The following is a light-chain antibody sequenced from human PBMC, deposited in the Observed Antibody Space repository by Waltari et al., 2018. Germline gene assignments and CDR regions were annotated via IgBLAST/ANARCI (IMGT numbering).Light chain of an antibody. CDR2: ANY. Sequence: QPVVTQAPSASGTPGQTVTISCSGSTSNLRSNTVTWYQQVPGTAPNVLVFANYHRPSGVPDRFSASKSGTSASLVISGLQSEDEADYFCATWDDSLIGRVFGGGTKLTVL. V-gene: IGLV1-44*01. CDR1: TSNLRSNT. CDR3: ATWDDSLIGRV. J-gene: IGLJ3*02.